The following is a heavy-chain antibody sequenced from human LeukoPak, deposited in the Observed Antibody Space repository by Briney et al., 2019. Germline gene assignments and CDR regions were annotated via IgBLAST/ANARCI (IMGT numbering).Heavy chain of an antibody. CDR2: IYYSGST. D-gene: IGHD1-26*01. CDR1: GGSISSSSYY. Sequence: SETLSLTCTVSGGSISSSSYYWGWLRQPPGTGLEWLGSIYYSGSTYYNPSLKSRVTISVDTSKNQFSLKLSSVTAADTAVYYCARLRVVGATIPSSYYFDYWGQGTLVTVSS. CDR3: ARLRVVGATIPSSYYFDY. J-gene: IGHJ4*02. V-gene: IGHV4-39*01.